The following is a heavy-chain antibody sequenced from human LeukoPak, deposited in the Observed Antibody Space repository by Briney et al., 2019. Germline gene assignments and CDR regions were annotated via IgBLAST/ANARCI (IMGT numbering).Heavy chain of an antibody. V-gene: IGHV3-11*06. J-gene: IGHJ4*02. CDR2: ISSSSSYI. CDR1: GFTFSDYY. CDR3: ARERGYGDYD. D-gene: IGHD4-17*01. Sequence: GGSLRLSCAASGFTFSDYYMSWIRQAPGKGLEWVSSISSSSSYIYYADSVKGRFTISRDNAENSLYLQMDSLRAEDTAVYYCARERGYGDYDWGQGTLVTVSP.